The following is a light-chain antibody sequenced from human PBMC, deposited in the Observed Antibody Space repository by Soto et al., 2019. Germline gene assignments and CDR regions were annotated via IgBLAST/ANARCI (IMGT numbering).Light chain of an antibody. CDR2: GAS. V-gene: IGKV3-15*01. Sequence: EIVMTQSPATLSLSPGERATLSCRASQGVSVNLAWYQHKPGQAPRLLIYGASTRATGFPARFSGSGSGTEFTLTISSLQSEDFAVYYCQQYNNSPGTFGQGTKLEIK. CDR3: QQYNNSPGT. J-gene: IGKJ2*01. CDR1: QGVSVN.